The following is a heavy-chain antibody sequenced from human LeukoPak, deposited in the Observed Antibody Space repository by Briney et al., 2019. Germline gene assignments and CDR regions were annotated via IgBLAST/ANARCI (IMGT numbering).Heavy chain of an antibody. Sequence: GGSLRLSCAASGFTFSSYAMSWVCQAPGKGLEWVSAISGSGGSTYYADSVKGRFTISRDNSKNTLYLQMNSLRAEDTAVYYCAKDPSSGWYPDYWGQGTLVTVSS. CDR1: GFTFSSYA. CDR2: ISGSGGST. V-gene: IGHV3-23*01. D-gene: IGHD6-19*01. J-gene: IGHJ4*02. CDR3: AKDPSSGWYPDY.